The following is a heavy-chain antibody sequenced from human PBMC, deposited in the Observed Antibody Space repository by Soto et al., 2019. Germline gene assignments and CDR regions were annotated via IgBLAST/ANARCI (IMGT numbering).Heavy chain of an antibody. J-gene: IGHJ2*01. D-gene: IGHD6-13*01. CDR1: GFSLSTSGMC. V-gene: IGHV2-70*12. CDR2: IDWDDDK. Sequence: SGPTLVNPTQTLTLTCTFSGFSLSTSGMCVSWIRQPPGKALEWLALIDWDDDKYYSTSLKTRLTISKDTSKNQVVLTMTNMDPVDTATYYCAHRRRCGMPAAGTKYWYFDLWGRGTLVTVSS. CDR3: AHRRRCGMPAAGTKYWYFDL.